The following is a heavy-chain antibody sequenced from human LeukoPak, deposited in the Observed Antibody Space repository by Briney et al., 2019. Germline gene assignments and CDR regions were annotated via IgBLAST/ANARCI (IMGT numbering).Heavy chain of an antibody. Sequence: ASVKVSCKASGYTFTSYWIGWVRQMPGKGLERMGIIYPGDSDTRYSPSFQGQVTISADKSISTAYLQWSSLKASDTAMYYCARLQRNRRSNLDYWGQGTLVTVSS. CDR1: GYTFTSYW. J-gene: IGHJ4*02. D-gene: IGHD2-2*01. CDR3: ARLQRNRRSNLDY. CDR2: IYPGDSDT. V-gene: IGHV5-51*01.